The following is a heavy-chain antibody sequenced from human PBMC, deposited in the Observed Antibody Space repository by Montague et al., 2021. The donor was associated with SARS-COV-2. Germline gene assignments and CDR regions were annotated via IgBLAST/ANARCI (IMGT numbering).Heavy chain of an antibody. D-gene: IGHD3-22*01. CDR2: INHRGTS. J-gene: IGHJ4*02. Sequence: SETLSLTCAVYGGSFSDYFWTWIRQPPGKGLEWIGEINHRGTSNYNPSLKSRVSMSVDTSKNQFSLYLGPVTAADTAVYYSARGRQHFNMIVVVMTGGEYYFDYWGQGTLVTISS. CDR1: GGSFSDYF. CDR3: ARGRQHFNMIVVVMTGGEYYFDY. V-gene: IGHV4-34*01.